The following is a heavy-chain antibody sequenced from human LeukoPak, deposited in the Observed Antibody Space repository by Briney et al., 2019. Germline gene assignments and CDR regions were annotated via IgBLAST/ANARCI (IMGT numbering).Heavy chain of an antibody. J-gene: IGHJ4*02. D-gene: IGHD3-22*01. Sequence: GGSLRLSCAASGFTFSSYAMSWVRQAPGKGLEWVSGISGSGANTYYADSVKGRFTISRDNSKNTLYVQVNSLGTEDTAAYYCAKGSYYDSSGSFYFDYWGQGTLVTVSS. V-gene: IGHV3-23*01. CDR2: ISGSGANT. CDR3: AKGSYYDSSGSFYFDY. CDR1: GFTFSSYA.